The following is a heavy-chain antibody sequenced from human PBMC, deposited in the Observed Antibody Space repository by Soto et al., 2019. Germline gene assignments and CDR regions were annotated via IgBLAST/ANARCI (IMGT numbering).Heavy chain of an antibody. CDR1: GGTFSSYA. Sequence: SVKVSCKASGGTFSSYAISWVRQAPGQGLEWMGGIIPIFGTANYAQKFQGRVTITADESTSTAYMELSSLRSEDTAVYYCARAGSYDSSGYYQNWFDPWGQGTLVTVSS. CDR2: IIPIFGTA. V-gene: IGHV1-69*13. CDR3: ARAGSYDSSGYYQNWFDP. J-gene: IGHJ5*02. D-gene: IGHD3-22*01.